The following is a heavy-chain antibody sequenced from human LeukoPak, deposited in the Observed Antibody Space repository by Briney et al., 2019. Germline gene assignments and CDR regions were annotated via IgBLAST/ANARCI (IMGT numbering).Heavy chain of an antibody. D-gene: IGHD3-22*01. J-gene: IGHJ4*02. CDR2: ISSSSSYI. V-gene: IGHV3-21*01. CDR1: GFTFSSYR. CDR3: ARAVPSTYYYDSSGYPDY. Sequence: PGGPLRLSCAASGFTFSSYRMNWVRQAPGKGLEGVSSISSSSSYIYYADSEKGRFTISRDNAKNSLYLQMNSLRAEDTAVYYCARAVPSTYYYDSSGYPDYWGQGTLVTVSS.